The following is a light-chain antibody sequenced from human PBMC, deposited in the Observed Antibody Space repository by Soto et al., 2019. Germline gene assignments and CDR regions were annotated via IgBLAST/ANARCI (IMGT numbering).Light chain of an antibody. CDR3: CSDTATYPVV. J-gene: IGLJ3*02. CDR1: TSNVGAYNY. V-gene: IGLV2-11*01. Sequence: QSALTQPRSVSGSPGQSVTISCTGTTSNVGAYNYVSWYQQPPGKAPKLMIYDVTERPSGVPDRFSGSKSGNTASLTISGLQAEDEAAYYCCSDTATYPVVFGGGTKVTVL. CDR2: DVT.